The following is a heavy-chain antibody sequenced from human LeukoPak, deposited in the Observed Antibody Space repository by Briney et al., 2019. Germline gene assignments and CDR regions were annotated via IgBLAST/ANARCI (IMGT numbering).Heavy chain of an antibody. V-gene: IGHV4-59*01. Sequence: PSETLSLTCTVSGGSISSYYWSWIRQPPGKGLEWIGYIYYSGSTNYNPSLKSRVTISVDTSKNQFSLKLSSVTAADTAVYYCARDGYNSRGFDYWGQGTLVTVSS. CDR1: GGSISSYY. CDR3: ARDGYNSRGFDY. D-gene: IGHD5-24*01. J-gene: IGHJ4*02. CDR2: IYYSGST.